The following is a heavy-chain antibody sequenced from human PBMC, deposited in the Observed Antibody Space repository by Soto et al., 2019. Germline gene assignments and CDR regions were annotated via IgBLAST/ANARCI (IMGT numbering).Heavy chain of an antibody. CDR3: AIQDCTNDVCLEAAVTVGGALEY. CDR2: ISSDGTTT. CDR1: GFTFSKYW. D-gene: IGHD2-8*01. J-gene: IGHJ4*02. Sequence: EVQLVESGGGLVQPRKALRLSCAASGFTFSKYWMHWVRQAPGKGPVWVSYISSDGTTTDYADSVKGRFTISRDNAKNTLYLQMDSARVEDTAVYYCAIQDCTNDVCLEAAVTVGGALEYWGQGAQVTVSS. V-gene: IGHV3-74*01.